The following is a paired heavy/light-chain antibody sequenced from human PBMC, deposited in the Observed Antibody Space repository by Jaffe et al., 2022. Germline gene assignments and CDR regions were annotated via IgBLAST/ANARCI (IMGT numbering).Light chain of an antibody. CDR1: SSNIRSNY. J-gene: IGLJ2*01. Sequence: QSVLTQPPSASGTPGQRVTISCSGSSSNIRSNYVCWYQQLPGTAPKFLIYRNSQRPSGVPDRFSGSKSGTSASLAISGLRSEDEADYYCAAWDDSLSALVFGGGTKLTVL. V-gene: IGLV1-47*01. CDR2: RNS. CDR3: AAWDDSLSALV.
Heavy chain of an antibody. J-gene: IGHJ4*02. D-gene: IGHD7-27*01. V-gene: IGHV4-38-2*01. CDR1: GYSISGGYY. CDR3: ARLGTNWGVDY. Sequence: QVQLQESGPGLVEPSETLSLTCAVSGYSISGGYYWGWIRQPPGKGLEWIGSVYHSGSTYYNPSLKSRVSISLDTSKNHFSLKLSSVTAADTAVYYCARLGTNWGVDYWGQGTLVTVSS. CDR2: VYHSGST.